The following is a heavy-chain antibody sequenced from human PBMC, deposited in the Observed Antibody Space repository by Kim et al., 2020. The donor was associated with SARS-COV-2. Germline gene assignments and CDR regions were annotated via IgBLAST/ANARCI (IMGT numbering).Heavy chain of an antibody. V-gene: IGHV3-48*02. CDR1: GFTFSSYS. CDR2: ISSSSSTI. D-gene: IGHD3-3*01. CDR3: ARDLDYDFWSGYYSVFDY. Sequence: GGSQRLSCAASGFTFSSYSMNWVRQAPGKGLEWVSYISSSSSTIYYADSVKGRFTISRDNAKNSLYLQMNSLRDEDTAVYYCARDLDYDFWSGYYSVFDYWGQGTLVTVSS. J-gene: IGHJ4*02.